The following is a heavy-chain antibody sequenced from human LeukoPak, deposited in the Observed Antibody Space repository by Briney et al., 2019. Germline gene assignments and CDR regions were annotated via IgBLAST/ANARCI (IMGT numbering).Heavy chain of an antibody. J-gene: IGHJ6*02. Sequence: SETLSLTCTVSGGSISSGGYYWSWIRQHPGKGLEWIGYIYYSGSTYYNPSLKSRVTISVDTSKNQFSLKLSSVTAADTAVYYCARNIVGATFDGMGVWGQGTTVTVSS. CDR1: GGSISSGGYY. V-gene: IGHV4-31*03. D-gene: IGHD1-26*01. CDR2: IYYSGST. CDR3: ARNIVGATFDGMGV.